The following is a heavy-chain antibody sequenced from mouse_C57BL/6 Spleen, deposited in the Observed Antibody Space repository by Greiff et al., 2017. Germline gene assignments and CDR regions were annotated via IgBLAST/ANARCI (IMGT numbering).Heavy chain of an antibody. Sequence: EVKLVESGGGLVKPGGSLKLSCAASGFTFSSYAMSWVRQTPEKRLEWVATISDGGSYTYYPDNVKGRFTISRDNAKNNLYLQMSHLKSEDTAMYYCARCLIYYYGSSPMDYWGQGTSVTVSS. CDR1: GFTFSSYA. V-gene: IGHV5-4*03. D-gene: IGHD1-1*01. J-gene: IGHJ4*01. CDR2: ISDGGSYT. CDR3: ARCLIYYYGSSPMDY.